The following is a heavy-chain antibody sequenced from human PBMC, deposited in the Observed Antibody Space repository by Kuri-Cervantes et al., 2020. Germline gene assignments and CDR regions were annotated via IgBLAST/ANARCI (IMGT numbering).Heavy chain of an antibody. CDR3: ARDFTVYSSREDAWFDP. CDR2: IKQDGSEK. D-gene: IGHD6-13*01. CDR1: GFTFSSYW. J-gene: IGHJ5*02. V-gene: IGHV3-7*01. Sequence: GESLKISCAASGFTFSSYWMSWVRQAPGKGLEWVANIKQDGSEKYYVDSVKGRFTISRDNAKNSLYLQMNSLRAEDTAVYYCARDFTVYSSREDAWFDPWGQGTLVTVSS.